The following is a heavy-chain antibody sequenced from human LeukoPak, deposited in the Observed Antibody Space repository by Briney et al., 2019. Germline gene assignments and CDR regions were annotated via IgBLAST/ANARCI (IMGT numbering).Heavy chain of an antibody. CDR3: AKPLTMIVVVIGLDY. CDR1: GFTFSSYD. V-gene: IGHV3-48*03. Sequence: QPGGSLRLSCAASGFTFSSYDMNWVRQAPGKGLEWVSYISTSGSTIYYADSVKGRFTISRDNSKNTLYLQMNSLRAEDTAVYYCAKPLTMIVVVIGLDYWGQGTLVTVSS. CDR2: ISTSGSTI. D-gene: IGHD3-22*01. J-gene: IGHJ4*02.